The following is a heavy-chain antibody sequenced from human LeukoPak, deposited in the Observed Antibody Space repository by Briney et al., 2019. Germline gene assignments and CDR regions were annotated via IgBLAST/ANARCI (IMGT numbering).Heavy chain of an antibody. CDR3: AIPTTGYSSGRYVY. V-gene: IGHV4-34*01. D-gene: IGHD6-19*01. J-gene: IGHJ4*02. CDR1: GTSFSGYY. CDR2: ISHSGST. Sequence: SETLSLTCAVDGTSFSGYYWSWIRQPPGKGLEWIGEISHSGSTTYNPSLKSRVTISVDTSKKQFSLKLTSVTAADTAVYYCAIPTTGYSSGRYVYWGQGTLVTVSS.